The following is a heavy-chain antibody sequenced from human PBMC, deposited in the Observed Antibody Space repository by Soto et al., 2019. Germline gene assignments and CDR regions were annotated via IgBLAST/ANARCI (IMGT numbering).Heavy chain of an antibody. Sequence: QVQLQESGPGLVKPSQTLSLTCTVSGGSISSGDYYWSWIRQPPGKGLEWIGYIYYSGSTYYNPSLKSRGTISVDTSKNQFSVKLSSVNAADTAVYYCASEFGGYCSGGSCYSRSDYWGKGTLVTVSS. D-gene: IGHD2-15*01. CDR3: ASEFGGYCSGGSCYSRSDY. J-gene: IGHJ4*02. CDR1: GGSISSGDYY. CDR2: IYYSGST. V-gene: IGHV4-30-4*01.